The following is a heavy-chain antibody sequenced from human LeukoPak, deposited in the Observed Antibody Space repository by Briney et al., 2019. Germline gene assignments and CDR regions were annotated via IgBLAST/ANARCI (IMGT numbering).Heavy chain of an antibody. V-gene: IGHV3-30*04. J-gene: IGHJ4*02. CDR2: ISYDGSNK. CDR3: ARDPYGDYGGYFDY. D-gene: IGHD4-17*01. CDR1: VFTFSSYA. Sequence: GGSLRLSRAASVFTFSSYAMHWVRPAPGKGLERVVVISYDGSNKYYADSVKGRVTISRDNSKNTLYLQMNSLSAEDTAVYYCARDPYGDYGGYFDYWGQGTLVSVSS.